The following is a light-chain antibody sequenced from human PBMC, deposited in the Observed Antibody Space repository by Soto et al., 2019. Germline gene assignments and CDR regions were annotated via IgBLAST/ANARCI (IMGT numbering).Light chain of an antibody. CDR1: QSISSNY. CDR2: GAS. V-gene: IGKV3-20*01. J-gene: IGKJ1*01. CDR3: QQYGSSPRT. Sequence: EIVLTQSPGTLSMSPGERATLSCRASQSISSNYLAWYQQKPGQAPRLLIYGASSRATGIPDRFSGSGSGTDFTLTISRLEAEESAVYYCQQYGSSPRTFGQGTKVEFK.